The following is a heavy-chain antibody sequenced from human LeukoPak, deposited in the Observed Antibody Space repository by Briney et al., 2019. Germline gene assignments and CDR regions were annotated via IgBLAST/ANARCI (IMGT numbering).Heavy chain of an antibody. CDR1: GFTFSSYA. Sequence: PGGSLRLSCAASGFTFSSYAMHWVRQAPGKGLEWVAVISYDGSNKYYADSVKGRFTISRDNSKNTLYLQMNSLRAEDTAVYYCARDLSEYYFDYWGQGTLVIVSS. J-gene: IGHJ4*02. D-gene: IGHD6-25*01. CDR3: ARDLSEYYFDY. V-gene: IGHV3-30-3*01. CDR2: ISYDGSNK.